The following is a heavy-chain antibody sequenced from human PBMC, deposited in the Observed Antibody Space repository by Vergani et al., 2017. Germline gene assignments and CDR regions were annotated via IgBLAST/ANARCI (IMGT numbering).Heavy chain of an antibody. Sequence: QVQLQQWGAGLLKPSETLSLTCAVYGGSFSGYYWSWIRQPPGKGLEWIGYIYYSGSTNYNPSLKSRVTISVDTSKNQFSLKLSSVTAADTAVYYCARHLRGYSYGVFDYWGQGREVTVSS. V-gene: IGHV4-34*11. CDR3: ARHLRGYSYGVFDY. CDR1: GGSFSGYY. D-gene: IGHD5-18*01. J-gene: IGHJ4*02. CDR2: IYYSGST.